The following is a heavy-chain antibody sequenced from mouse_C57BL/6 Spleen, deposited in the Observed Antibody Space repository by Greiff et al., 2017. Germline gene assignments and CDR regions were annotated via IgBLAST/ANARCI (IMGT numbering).Heavy chain of an antibody. D-gene: IGHD1-1*01. J-gene: IGHJ4*01. CDR3: ARSVITTRAVDY. CDR2: IYPGDGDT. V-gene: IGHV1-80*01. CDR1: GYAFSSYW. Sequence: VQLQQSGAELVKPGASVKISCKASGYAFSSYWMNWVKQRPGKGLEWIGQIYPGDGDTNYNGKFKGKATLTADKSSSTAYMQLSSLTSEDSAVYFCARSVITTRAVDYWGQGTSVTVSS.